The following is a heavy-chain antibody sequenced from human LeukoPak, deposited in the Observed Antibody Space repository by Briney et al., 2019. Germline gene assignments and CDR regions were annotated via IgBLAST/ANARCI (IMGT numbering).Heavy chain of an antibody. Sequence: ASVKVSCKASGYTFTGYYIHWVRQAPGQGLEWMGWINPNNGGTNYAKKFQGRVTMTRDTSLSTAYMDLSRLRSDDTAVYYCARFGAPQWSGAPLGINGFDIWGQGTMVTVSS. J-gene: IGHJ3*02. D-gene: IGHD3-10*01. CDR2: INPNNGGT. CDR1: GYTFTGYY. V-gene: IGHV1-2*02. CDR3: ARFGAPQWSGAPLGINGFDI.